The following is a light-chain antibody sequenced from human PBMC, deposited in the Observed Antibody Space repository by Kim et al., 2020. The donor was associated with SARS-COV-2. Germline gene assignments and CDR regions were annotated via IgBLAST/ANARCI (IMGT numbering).Light chain of an antibody. CDR3: QQRSNWYT. V-gene: IGKV3-11*01. Sequence: LPLPTGDSATLSRKPSQRVSSFLAWYQQNPGQAHRLLIYDASNRATGIPARFSGSGSGTDFTLTISSLEPEDFAVYYCQQRSNWYTFGQGTKLEI. J-gene: IGKJ2*01. CDR1: QRVSSF. CDR2: DAS.